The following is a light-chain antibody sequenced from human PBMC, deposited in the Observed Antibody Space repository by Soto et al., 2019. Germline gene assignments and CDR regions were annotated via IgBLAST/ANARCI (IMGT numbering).Light chain of an antibody. Sequence: EIVLTQSPGTLSLSPGERATLSCRASQSVSNNYLAWYQQKPGQAPRLLIYGASNRATGITDRFSGSGSGTDFNFTISRLEPEDFAVYYCQQYGSSGTCGQGTKVEIK. CDR3: QQYGSSGT. V-gene: IGKV3-20*01. J-gene: IGKJ1*01. CDR2: GAS. CDR1: QSVSNNY.